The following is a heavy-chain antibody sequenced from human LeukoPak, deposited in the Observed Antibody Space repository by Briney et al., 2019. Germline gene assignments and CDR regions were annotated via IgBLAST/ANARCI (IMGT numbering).Heavy chain of an antibody. CDR3: AKGVRLWFAFYFDY. J-gene: IGHJ4*02. V-gene: IGHV3-23*01. CDR1: GFTLGNYA. CDR2: ISGNGYNT. D-gene: IGHD3-10*01. Sequence: GGSLRLSCAASGFTLGNYAMSWVRQAPGKGLEGVSAISGNGYNTYGADSVKGRFTISSESSGNTLYLQMHNLRAEDTAVYYCAKGVRLWFAFYFDYWGQGTLVTVSS.